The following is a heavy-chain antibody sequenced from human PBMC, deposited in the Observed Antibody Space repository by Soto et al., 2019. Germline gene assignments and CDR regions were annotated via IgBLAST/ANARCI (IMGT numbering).Heavy chain of an antibody. Sequence: QVQLVESGGGLVKPGGSLRLSCAASGFMFSDYDMSWIRQAPGKGLEWVSDIHRDDTTIYYADSVKGRFTIYRDNAKNSLYLQMNSLRAEDTAVYYCARVGSKNWYWYFDLWGPGTLVTVSS. V-gene: IGHV3-11*01. J-gene: IGHJ2*01. CDR1: GFMFSDYD. CDR3: ARVGSKNWYWYFDL. CDR2: IHRDDTTI.